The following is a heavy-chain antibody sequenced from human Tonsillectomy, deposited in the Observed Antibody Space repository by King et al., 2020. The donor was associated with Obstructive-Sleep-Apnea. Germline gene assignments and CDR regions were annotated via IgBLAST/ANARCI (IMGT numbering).Heavy chain of an antibody. CDR1: GYTFTSYD. Sequence: QLVQSGAEVKKPGASVKVSCKASGYTFTSYDINWVRQATGQGLEWMGWMNPNSGNTGYAQKFQGRVTMTRNTSISTAYMELSSLRSEDTAVYYCARGRRRILTGYLNWFDPWGQGTLVTVSS. V-gene: IGHV1-8*01. CDR3: ARGRRRILTGYLNWFDP. D-gene: IGHD3-9*01. CDR2: MNPNSGNT. J-gene: IGHJ5*02.